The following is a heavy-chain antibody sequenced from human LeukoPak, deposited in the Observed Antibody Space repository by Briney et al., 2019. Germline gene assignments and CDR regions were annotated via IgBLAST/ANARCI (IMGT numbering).Heavy chain of an antibody. CDR2: INQDGSEK. J-gene: IGHJ6*03. CDR1: GFTFSSYW. V-gene: IGHV3-7*01. CDR3: VGFDYMDV. Sequence: GGSLRLSCAASGFTFSSYWMSWVRRAPGKGLEWVANINQDGSEKYYVDSVKGRFTISGDNAKNSLYLQMNSLRAEDTAVYYCVGFDYMDVWGKGTTVTVSS.